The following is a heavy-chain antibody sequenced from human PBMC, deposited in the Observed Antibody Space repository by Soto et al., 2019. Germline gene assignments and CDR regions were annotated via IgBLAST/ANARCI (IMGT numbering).Heavy chain of an antibody. CDR1: GYTSTSYD. Sequence: ASVKVSCKASGYTSTSYDINWVRQATGQGLEWMGWMNPNSGNTGYAQKFQGRVTMTRNTSISTAYMELSSLRSEDTAVYYCARGPRNLIVVVPAAFDPWGQGTLVTVSS. CDR2: MNPNSGNT. V-gene: IGHV1-8*01. J-gene: IGHJ5*02. D-gene: IGHD2-2*01. CDR3: ARGPRNLIVVVPAAFDP.